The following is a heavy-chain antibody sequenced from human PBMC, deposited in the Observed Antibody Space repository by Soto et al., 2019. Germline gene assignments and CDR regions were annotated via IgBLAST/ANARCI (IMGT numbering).Heavy chain of an antibody. Sequence: QVQLVESGGGVVQPGRSLSLSCAASGFAFSSSGMHWVRKGPGKGLEWVAVILHDGSFQYYADSVKGRSTISRDNSKNTLFLEVNNLREDDTALYYCVKDSCGGTCYLDSWGQGTLVTVAS. CDR1: GFAFSSSG. CDR2: ILHDGSFQ. J-gene: IGHJ4*02. CDR3: VKDSCGGTCYLDS. V-gene: IGHV3-30*18. D-gene: IGHD2-15*01.